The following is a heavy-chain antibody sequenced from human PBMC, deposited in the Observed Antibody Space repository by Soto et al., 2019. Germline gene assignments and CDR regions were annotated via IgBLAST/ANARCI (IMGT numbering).Heavy chain of an antibody. Sequence: QVQLVQSGAEVKKPGASVKVSCKASGDTFTSYDINWVRQATGQGLEWMGWMNPKNGNTGYAQKFQGRVTMTRNTSITTAYIELSSLRSEDTAVYYCAKAGWLGWFDPWGQGTMVTVSS. D-gene: IGHD6-19*01. V-gene: IGHV1-8*01. CDR2: MNPKNGNT. CDR1: GDTFTSYD. J-gene: IGHJ5*02. CDR3: AKAGWLGWFDP.